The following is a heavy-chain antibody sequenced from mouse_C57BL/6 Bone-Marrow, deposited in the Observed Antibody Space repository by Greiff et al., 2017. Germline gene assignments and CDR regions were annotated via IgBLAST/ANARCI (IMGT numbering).Heavy chain of an antibody. V-gene: IGHV1-50*01. CDR2: IDPSDSYT. CDR1: GYTFTSYW. J-gene: IGHJ2*01. Sequence: QVQLQQPGAELVKPGASVKLSCKASGYTFTSYWMQWVKQRPGQGLEWIGEIDPSDSYTNYNQKFKGKATLTVDTSSSTAYMQLSSLTSEDSAVCYCGRYSNGDYFDYWGQGTTLTVSS. CDR3: GRYSNGDYFDY. D-gene: IGHD2-5*01.